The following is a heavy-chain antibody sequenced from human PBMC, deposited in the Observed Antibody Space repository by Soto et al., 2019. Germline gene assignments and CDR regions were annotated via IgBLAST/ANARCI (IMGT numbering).Heavy chain of an antibody. V-gene: IGHV4-39*01. J-gene: IGHJ4*02. D-gene: IGHD2-15*01. Sequence: SETLSLTCTVSGGSIANTNYFWGWVRQPPGKGLEWIGRAAYSGGTYKNPSLKSRVTVSVDTSKNQFSLKLTSVTAADTAVYYCAKVVVGATSHSDFDSWGQGTLVTVSS. CDR3: AKVVVGATSHSDFDS. CDR2: AAYSGGT. CDR1: GGSIANTNYF.